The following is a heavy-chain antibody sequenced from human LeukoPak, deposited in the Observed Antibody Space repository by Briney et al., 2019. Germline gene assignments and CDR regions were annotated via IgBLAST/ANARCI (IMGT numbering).Heavy chain of an antibody. CDR2: IYYSGST. CDR1: GGSISSSSYY. CDR3: ARDYASDY. V-gene: IGHV4-39*02. J-gene: IGHJ4*02. Sequence: SETLSLTCTVSGGSISSSSYYWGWIRQPPGKGLEWIGSIYYSGSTYYNPSLKSRVTISVDTSKNQLSLKLTSVTAADTAVYYCARDYASDYWGQGTLVTVSS. D-gene: IGHD3-10*01.